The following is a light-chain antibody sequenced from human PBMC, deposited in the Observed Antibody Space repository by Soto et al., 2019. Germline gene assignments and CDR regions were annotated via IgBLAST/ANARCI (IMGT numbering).Light chain of an antibody. J-gene: IGLJ2*01. V-gene: IGLV6-57*04. CDR1: SGSIASNY. CDR2: EDN. Sequence: NFLLTQPHSVSESPGKTVTISCTRSSGSIASNYVQWYQQRPGRAPTPVIYEDNERPSGGPDRFSGSIDSSSNSASLTISGLKTDDEADYYCQSYHSGNVVFGGGTKLTVL. CDR3: QSYHSGNVV.